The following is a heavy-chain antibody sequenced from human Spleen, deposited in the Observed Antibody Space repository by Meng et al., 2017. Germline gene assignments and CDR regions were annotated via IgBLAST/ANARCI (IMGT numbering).Heavy chain of an antibody. CDR2: ISGDNDNT. V-gene: IGHV1-18*01. D-gene: IGHD2/OR15-2a*01. CDR1: GYIFTGYG. CDR3: ARQSIVDRWFDP. Sequence: ALVKVSCKASGYIFTGYGISWVRQAPGQGLEWMGWISGDNDNTNYAQKFQGRVTMTTDTSTNTAYMELRSLRSDDTAVYYCARQSIVDRWFDPWGQGTLVTVSS. J-gene: IGHJ5*02.